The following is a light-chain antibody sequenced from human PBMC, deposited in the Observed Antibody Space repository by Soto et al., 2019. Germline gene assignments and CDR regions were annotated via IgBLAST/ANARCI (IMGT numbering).Light chain of an antibody. CDR3: QSYDSSLSGSEV. J-gene: IGLJ1*01. CDR1: SSDVGAYDY. V-gene: IGLV2-14*01. CDR2: EVS. Sequence: QSALTQPASVSGSPGQSITISCTGTSSDVGAYDYVSWYQQNPGKAPKLIISEVSDRPSGVSNRFSGSKSGNTASLTISGLQAEDEADYFCQSYDSSLSGSEVFGTGTKLTVL.